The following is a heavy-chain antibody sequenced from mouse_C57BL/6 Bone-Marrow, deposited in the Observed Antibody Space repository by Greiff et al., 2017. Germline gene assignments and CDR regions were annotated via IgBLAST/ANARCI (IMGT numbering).Heavy chain of an antibody. D-gene: IGHD2-3*01. J-gene: IGHJ3*01. CDR1: GFTFSSYA. Sequence: EVKVVESGEGLVKPGGSLKLSCAASGFTFSSYAMSWVRQTPEQRLEWVAYISSGGDYIYYADTVKGRFTISRDTARNTLYLQMSSLKSEDTAMYYCTRDDGNYGPFAYWGQGTLVTVSA. CDR3: TRDDGNYGPFAY. V-gene: IGHV5-9-1*02. CDR2: ISSGGDYI.